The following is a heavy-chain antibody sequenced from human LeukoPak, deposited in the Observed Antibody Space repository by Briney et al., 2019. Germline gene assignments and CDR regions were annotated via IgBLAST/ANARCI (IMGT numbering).Heavy chain of an antibody. Sequence: PGGSLRLSCAASGFTFSGYWMHWVRQAPGTGLVWVSHIKGDGSSTSYADSVKGRFTISRDNAKNTLYLQMNSLKAEDTAVYYCAKANVVAAMADWFDPWGQGTLVTVSS. D-gene: IGHD2-15*01. CDR1: GFTFSGYW. V-gene: IGHV3-74*01. J-gene: IGHJ5*02. CDR2: IKGDGSST. CDR3: AKANVVAAMADWFDP.